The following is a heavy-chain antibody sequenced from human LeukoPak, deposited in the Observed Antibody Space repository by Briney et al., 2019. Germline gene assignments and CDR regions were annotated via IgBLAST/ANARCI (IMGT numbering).Heavy chain of an antibody. V-gene: IGHV5-10-1*01. CDR3: ARRSYYDSGGYYYDF. J-gene: IGHJ4*02. Sequence: GASLQISCKGSGYSFTSYWISWVRQMPGKGLEWMGNIDPSDSYTNYSPSFQGHVTISADKSISTAYLQWSSLKASDTAMYYCARRSYYDSGGYYYDFWGQGTLVTVSS. CDR2: IDPSDSYT. D-gene: IGHD3-22*01. CDR1: GYSFTSYW.